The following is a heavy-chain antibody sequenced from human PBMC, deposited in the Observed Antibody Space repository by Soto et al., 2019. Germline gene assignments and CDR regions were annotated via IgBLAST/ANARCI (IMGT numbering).Heavy chain of an antibody. CDR2: ISHTGST. CDR3: ARETTQSPLYYYYYYMDV. J-gene: IGHJ6*03. V-gene: IGHV4-31*11. Sequence: PSETLSLTCAVSGRSIRSVGYYWSWVRQHPGKGLEWIGAISHTGSTYYNPSLKNRLTISVDTSKNHFSLKLSSVTAADTAVYYCARETTQSPLYYYYYYMDVWGKGTTVTVSS. D-gene: IGHD4-17*01. CDR1: GRSIRSVGYY.